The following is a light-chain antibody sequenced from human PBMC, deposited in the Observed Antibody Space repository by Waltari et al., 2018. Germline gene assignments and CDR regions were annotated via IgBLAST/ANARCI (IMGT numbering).Light chain of an antibody. V-gene: IGLV4-69*01. CDR2: LNSDGSH. CDR3: QTWGTGIWV. Sequence: QLVLTQSPSASASLGASVKLTCTLSSGHSSYAIPWPQQQPEKGPRYLMKLNSDGSHSKGDGIPDRFSGPSSGAERYLTISSLQSEDEADYYCQTWGTGIWVFGGGTKLTVL. CDR1: SGHSSYA. J-gene: IGLJ3*02.